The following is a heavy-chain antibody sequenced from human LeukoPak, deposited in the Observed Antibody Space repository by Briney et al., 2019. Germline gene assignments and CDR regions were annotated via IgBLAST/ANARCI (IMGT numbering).Heavy chain of an antibody. Sequence: PSETLSLTCTVSGGSISSSSYYWSWIRQPPGKGLEWIGSIYYSGSTYYNPSLKSRVTISVDTSKNQFSLKLSSVTAADTAVYYCASDPYTYYYDSSGYYKRVYYYYGMDVWGQGTTVTVSS. D-gene: IGHD3-22*01. CDR1: GGSISSSSYY. CDR2: IYYSGST. V-gene: IGHV4-39*07. J-gene: IGHJ6*02. CDR3: ASDPYTYYYDSSGYYKRVYYYYGMDV.